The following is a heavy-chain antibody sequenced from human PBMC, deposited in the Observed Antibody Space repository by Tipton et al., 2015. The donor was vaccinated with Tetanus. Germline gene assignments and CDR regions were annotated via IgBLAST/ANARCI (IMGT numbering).Heavy chain of an antibody. CDR2: TSYDGSDE. CDR3: AKTLLHLWSPYNYFAMDV. CDR1: GFIFSKYD. Sequence: SLRLSCAASGFIFSKYDMYWVRQAPGKGLEWVALTSYDGSDEFYADSVKGRFTISRDNSKNMLSLQMNSLRAEDTAVYCCAKTLLHLWSPYNYFAMDVWGQGTTVTVSS. V-gene: IGHV3-30*18. J-gene: IGHJ6*02. D-gene: IGHD3-10*01.